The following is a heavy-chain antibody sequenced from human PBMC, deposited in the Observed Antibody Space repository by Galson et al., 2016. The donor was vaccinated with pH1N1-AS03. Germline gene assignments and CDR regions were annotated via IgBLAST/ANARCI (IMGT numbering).Heavy chain of an antibody. V-gene: IGHV3-9*01. Sequence: SLRLSCAGSGFTFDAYAMHWVRQAPGKGLEWVSGIDWNSGTIGYTDSVKGRFTISRDNAKNSLYLQMNSLRGGDTALYYCAKSPGYCSAGSYSDQGYFDSWGQGTLVTVSS. CDR1: GFTFDAYA. CDR2: IDWNSGTI. CDR3: AKSPGYCSAGSYSDQGYFDS. J-gene: IGHJ4*02. D-gene: IGHD2-15*01.